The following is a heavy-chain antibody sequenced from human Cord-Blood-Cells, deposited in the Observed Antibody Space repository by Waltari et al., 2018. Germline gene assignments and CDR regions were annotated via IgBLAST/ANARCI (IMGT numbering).Heavy chain of an antibody. CDR3: AGFYYYGSGSYFDY. J-gene: IGHJ4*02. Sequence: QLQLQESGPGLVKPSETLSLTCTVSGGSISSSSYYCGWIRQPPAKGLEWIGSIYYSGSTYYNPYVKSRVTISVDTSKNKFSLKLSSVTAADTAVYYCAGFYYYGSGSYFDYWGQGTLVTVSS. CDR2: IYYSGST. CDR1: GGSISSSSYY. D-gene: IGHD3-10*01. V-gene: IGHV4-39*01.